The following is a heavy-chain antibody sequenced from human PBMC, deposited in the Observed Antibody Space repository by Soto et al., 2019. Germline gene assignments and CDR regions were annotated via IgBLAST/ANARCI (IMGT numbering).Heavy chain of an antibody. V-gene: IGHV1-69*13. D-gene: IGHD3-10*01. CDR2: IIPIFGTA. J-gene: IGHJ6*02. CDR3: AGRDGYNRGRGYYYGMDV. CDR1: GGTFSSYA. Sequence: SVNVSCKASGGTFSSYAISWVRQAPGQGLEWMGGIIPIFGTANYAQKLQGRVTITADESTSTAYMELSSLRSEDTAVYYCAGRDGYNRGRGYYYGMDVWGQGTTVTVSS.